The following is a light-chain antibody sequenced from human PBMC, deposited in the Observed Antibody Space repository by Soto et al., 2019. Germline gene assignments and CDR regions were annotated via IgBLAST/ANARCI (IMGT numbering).Light chain of an antibody. CDR3: AAWDDSLSGRV. V-gene: IGLV1-47*01. CDR1: NSNIGSNH. CDR2: RNN. J-gene: IGLJ3*02. Sequence: QSVLTQPPSASGTPGQRVTISCSGSNSNIGSNHVFWYQQLPGTAPKLLIYRNNQRPSGVPDRFSGSKSGTSASLAISGLRSDDEADYYCAAWDDSLSGRVFGGGTKLTVL.